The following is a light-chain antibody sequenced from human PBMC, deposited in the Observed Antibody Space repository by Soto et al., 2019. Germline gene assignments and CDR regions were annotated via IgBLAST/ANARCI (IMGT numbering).Light chain of an antibody. V-gene: IGLV2-18*02. CDR3: DSSISSNTHV. Sequence: QSALTQPPSVSGSPGQSVTISCSGTSSDVGSYNRVSCYQQAPGTAPKVMIYEVSNRPSGVPARFSESKSGNTASLTISGLQPEDEADHYCDSSISSNTHVFGTGTKLPVL. CDR1: SSDVGSYNR. J-gene: IGLJ1*01. CDR2: EVS.